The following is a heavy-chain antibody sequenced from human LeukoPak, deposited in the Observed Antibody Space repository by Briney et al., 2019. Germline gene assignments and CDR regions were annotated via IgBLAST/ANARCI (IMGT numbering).Heavy chain of an antibody. Sequence: ASVKVSCKASGYTFTGYHIHWVRQAPGQGLEWMSSINLNTAGTEYPQKFQGRVTVTWDTPVTTAYMELSALTYDDTATYYCAIELTGSGHPGDVWGQGTMVTVSS. CDR2: INLNTAGT. V-gene: IGHV1-2*02. D-gene: IGHD6-19*01. J-gene: IGHJ3*01. CDR1: GYTFTGYH. CDR3: AIELTGSGHPGDV.